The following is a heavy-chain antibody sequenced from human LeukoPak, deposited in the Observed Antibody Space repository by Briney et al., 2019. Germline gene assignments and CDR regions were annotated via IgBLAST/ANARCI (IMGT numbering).Heavy chain of an antibody. D-gene: IGHD3-3*01. J-gene: IGHJ6*02. V-gene: IGHV1-18*01. CDR2: ISAYNGNT. CDR3: ARDADLYDFWSGLYYYGMDV. CDR1: GYTFTSYG. Sequence: ASVKVSCKASGYTFTSYGISCVRQAPGQGLEWMGWISAYNGNTNYAQKLQGRVTMTTDTSTSTAYMELRSLRSDDTAVYYCARDADLYDFWSGLYYYGMDVWGQGTTVTVSS.